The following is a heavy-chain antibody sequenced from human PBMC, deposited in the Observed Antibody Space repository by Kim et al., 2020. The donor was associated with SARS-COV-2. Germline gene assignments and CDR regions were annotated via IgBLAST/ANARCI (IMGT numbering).Heavy chain of an antibody. CDR1: GYTFTGYY. CDR2: INPNSGGT. Sequence: ASVKVSCKASGYTFTGYYLHWVRQAPGQGLEWMGRINPNSGGTTYAQKFQGRVTMTRVTSISTAYMDLRRLRSDDTVVYYCARGAAIVRVDHDAFDIWGQ. J-gene: IGHJ3*02. V-gene: IGHV1-2*05. D-gene: IGHD6-25*01. CDR3: ARGAAIVRVDHDAFDI.